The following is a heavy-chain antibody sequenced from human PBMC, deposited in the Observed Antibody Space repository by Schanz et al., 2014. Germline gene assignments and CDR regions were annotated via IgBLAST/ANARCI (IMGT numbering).Heavy chain of an antibody. CDR3: ARAAGPVDY. CDR1: GGSISSYY. V-gene: IGHV4-59*01. CDR2: RDSSGST. D-gene: IGHD6-13*01. J-gene: IGHJ4*02. Sequence: QVQLQESGPGLVKPSETLSLTCTVSGGSISSYYWSWIRQPPGKGLEWIGHRDSSGSTKYNPSLKSRVTISIDTSKNQISLRLRSVTEADTAVYYCARAAGPVDYWGQGTLVTVSS.